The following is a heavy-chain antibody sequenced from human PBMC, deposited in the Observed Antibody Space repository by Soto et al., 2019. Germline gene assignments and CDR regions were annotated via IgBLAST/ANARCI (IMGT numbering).Heavy chain of an antibody. V-gene: IGHV4-59*01. CDR2: IYYSGST. Sequence: SETLSLTCTVSGGSISSYYWSWIRQPPGKGLEWIGYIYYSGSTNYNPSLKSRVTISVDTSKNQFSLKLSSVTAADTAVYYCARDHPGWLDPWGQGTLVTVSS. CDR1: GGSISSYY. J-gene: IGHJ5*02. CDR3: ARDHPGWLDP.